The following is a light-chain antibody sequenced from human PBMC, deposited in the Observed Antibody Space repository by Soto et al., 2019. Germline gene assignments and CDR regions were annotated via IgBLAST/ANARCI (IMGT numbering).Light chain of an antibody. CDR1: SSDVGTYNY. CDR3: CSYAGNRRV. Sequence: QSVLTQPRSVSRSPGQSVTISCTGTSSDVGTYNYVSWFQQYPGKAPKLMIFEVNKRPSGVSYRFSGSKSGNTASLTISALQAEDEADYFCCSYAGNRRVFGGGTKLTVL. V-gene: IGLV2-11*01. CDR2: EVN. J-gene: IGLJ3*02.